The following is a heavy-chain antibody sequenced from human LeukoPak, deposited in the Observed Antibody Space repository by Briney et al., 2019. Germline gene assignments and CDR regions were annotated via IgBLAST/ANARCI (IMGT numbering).Heavy chain of an antibody. J-gene: IGHJ4*02. CDR3: ARESTGPGSSSRFDY. Sequence: GGSLRLSCAASGFTFSSYSMNWVRQAPGKGLEWVSSISSSSSYIYYADSVKGRFTISRDNAKNSLYLQMNSLRAEDTAVYYCARESTGPGSSSRFDYWGQGTLVTVSS. V-gene: IGHV3-21*01. CDR2: ISSSSSYI. CDR1: GFTFSSYS. D-gene: IGHD6-13*01.